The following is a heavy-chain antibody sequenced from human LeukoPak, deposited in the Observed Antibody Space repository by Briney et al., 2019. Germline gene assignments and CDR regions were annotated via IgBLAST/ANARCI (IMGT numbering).Heavy chain of an antibody. CDR3: ASVFSGYYGAFDY. J-gene: IGHJ4*02. CDR1: GGTFSSYA. CDR2: IIPIFGTA. D-gene: IGHD3-22*01. V-gene: IGHV1-69*06. Sequence: SVKVSCKASGGTFSSYAISWVRQAPGQGLEWMGGIIPIFGTANYAQKFQGRVTITADKSTSTAYMELSSLRSEDTAVYYCASVFSGYYGAFDYWGQGTLVTVSS.